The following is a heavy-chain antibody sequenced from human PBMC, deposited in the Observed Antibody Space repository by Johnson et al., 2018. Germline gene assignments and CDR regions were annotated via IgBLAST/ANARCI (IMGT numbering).Heavy chain of an antibody. Sequence: QVQLVESGGGVVQPGRSLRLSCAASGFSFDMFAIHWVRQAPGKGLEWVAVISHNGRNKYYADSVKGRLTISRDNSKNTLSLQMNSLRPEDTALYYCARGGHCNGSICYGPYWYIDLWGRGTLVSVSS. J-gene: IGHJ2*01. CDR1: GFSFDMFA. CDR3: ARGGHCNGSICYGPYWYIDL. D-gene: IGHD2-2*01. V-gene: IGHV3-30*04. CDR2: ISHNGRNK.